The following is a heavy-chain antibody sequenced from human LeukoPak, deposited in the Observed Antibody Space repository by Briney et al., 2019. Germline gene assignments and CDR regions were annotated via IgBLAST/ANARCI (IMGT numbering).Heavy chain of an antibody. V-gene: IGHV3-33*01. D-gene: IGHD3-22*01. CDR1: GFTFSSYG. Sequence: PGGSLRLSCAASGFTFSSYGMHWVRQAPGKGLEWVAVIWHDGSNKYYADSVKGRFTISRDNSKNTLYLQMNSLRAEDTAVYYCARAGYYDSSGYYYGPDYWGQGTLVTVSS. J-gene: IGHJ4*02. CDR2: IWHDGSNK. CDR3: ARAGYYDSSGYYYGPDY.